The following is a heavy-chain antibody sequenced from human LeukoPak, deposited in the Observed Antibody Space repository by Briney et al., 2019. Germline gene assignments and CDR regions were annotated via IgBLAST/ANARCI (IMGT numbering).Heavy chain of an antibody. D-gene: IGHD3-10*01. CDR2: IYTSGST. CDR3: ARSRGRKVTPFDY. J-gene: IGHJ4*02. Sequence: SETLSLTCTVSGGSISTYYWSWIRQPPGKGLEGIGYIYTSGSTDYNPSLKNRVTISLDTSNNQFSLNLNSVTAADTAVYYCARSRGRKVTPFDYWGQGILVTVSS. CDR1: GGSISTYY. V-gene: IGHV4-4*09.